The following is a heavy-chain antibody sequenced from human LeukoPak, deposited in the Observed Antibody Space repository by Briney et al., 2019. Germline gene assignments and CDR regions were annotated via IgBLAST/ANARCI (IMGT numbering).Heavy chain of an antibody. CDR1: GYTFTSYG. J-gene: IGHJ4*02. CDR3: ARGNQPTWYYYDSSGYYPFDY. D-gene: IGHD3-22*01. CDR2: ISAYNGNT. V-gene: IGHV1-18*01. Sequence: ASVSVSCRASGYTFTSYGISWVRQAPGQGLEGMGWISAYNGNTNYAQKLQGRVTMTTDTSTSTAYMELRSLRSDDTAVYYCARGNQPTWYYYDSSGYYPFDYWGQGTLVTVSS.